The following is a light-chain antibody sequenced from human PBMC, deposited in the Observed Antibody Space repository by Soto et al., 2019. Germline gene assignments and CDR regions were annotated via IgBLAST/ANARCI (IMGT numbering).Light chain of an antibody. CDR3: SSYTSSSTLYV. CDR2: EVY. Sequence: QSALTQPPSASGSPGQSVTMSCTGTSSDVGGYNYVSWYQQHPGKAPKLMIYEVYKRASGVPDRFSGSKSGNTASLTISGLQAEDEADYYCSSYTSSSTLYVFGTGTKLTVL. CDR1: SSDVGGYNY. V-gene: IGLV2-8*01. J-gene: IGLJ1*01.